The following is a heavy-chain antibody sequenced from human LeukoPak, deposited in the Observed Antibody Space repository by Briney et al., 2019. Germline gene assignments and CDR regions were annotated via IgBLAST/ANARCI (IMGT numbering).Heavy chain of an antibody. D-gene: IGHD6-19*01. Sequence: GGSLRLSCAASGFTFSSYSMNWVRQAPGKGLEWVSSISSSSSYIYYADSVKGRFTISRDNAKNSLYLQMNSLRAEDTALYYCAKEDSSGWPYDAFDIWGQGTMVTVSS. V-gene: IGHV3-21*04. CDR3: AKEDSSGWPYDAFDI. CDR1: GFTFSSYS. J-gene: IGHJ3*02. CDR2: ISSSSSYI.